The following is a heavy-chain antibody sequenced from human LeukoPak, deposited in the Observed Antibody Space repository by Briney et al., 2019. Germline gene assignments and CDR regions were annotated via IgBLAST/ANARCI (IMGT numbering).Heavy chain of an antibody. J-gene: IGHJ4*02. CDR3: ARVGDGDNLYFDY. CDR2: IYYSGST. CDR1: GGSISSYY. D-gene: IGHD5-24*01. Sequence: PSETLSLTCTVSGGSISSYYWSWIRQPPGKGLEWITYIYYSGSTNYNPSLKSRVTISVDTSKNQFSLKLNSVTAADTAVYYCARVGDGDNLYFDYWGQGTLVTVSS. V-gene: IGHV4-59*01.